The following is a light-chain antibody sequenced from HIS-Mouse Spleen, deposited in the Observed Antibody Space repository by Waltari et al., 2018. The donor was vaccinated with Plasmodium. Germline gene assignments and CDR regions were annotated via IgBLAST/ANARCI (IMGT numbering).Light chain of an antibody. CDR2: QDS. CDR3: QAWDSSTVV. CDR1: KLGDKS. V-gene: IGLV3-1*01. Sequence: SYELTQPPSVSVSPGQTASITCSGAKLGDKSDCWSQQKPVQSPVLVIYQDSKRPSGIPERFSGSNSGNTATLTISGTQAMDEADYYCQAWDSSTVVFGGGTKLTVL. J-gene: IGLJ2*01.